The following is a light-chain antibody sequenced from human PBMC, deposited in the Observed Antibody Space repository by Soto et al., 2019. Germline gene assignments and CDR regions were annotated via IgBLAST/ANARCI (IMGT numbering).Light chain of an antibody. Sequence: EIVLTQSPGTLSLSPGERATLFCRASQSVSRSYLVWYQQKPGQAPRLLIYGAFNRATGIPDRFSGSGSGTDFTLTISRLEPEDFAVYYCQQYCTSPWTFGQGTKVDIK. CDR1: QSVSRSY. V-gene: IGKV3-20*01. CDR2: GAF. CDR3: QQYCTSPWT. J-gene: IGKJ1*01.